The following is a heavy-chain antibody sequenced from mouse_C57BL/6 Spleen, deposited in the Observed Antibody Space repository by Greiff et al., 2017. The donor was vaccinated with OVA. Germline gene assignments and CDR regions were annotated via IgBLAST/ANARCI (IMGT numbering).Heavy chain of an antibody. J-gene: IGHJ2*01. CDR1: GFNIKDDY. V-gene: IGHV14-4*01. CDR3: TTPYYDVDY. D-gene: IGHD2-4*01. CDR2: IDPENGDT. Sequence: EVQLQPSWAELVRPGASVKLSCTASGFNIKDDYMHWVKQRPEQGLEWIGWIDPENGDTEYASKFQGKATITADTSSNTAYLQLSSLTSEDTAVYYCTTPYYDVDYWGQGTTLTVSS.